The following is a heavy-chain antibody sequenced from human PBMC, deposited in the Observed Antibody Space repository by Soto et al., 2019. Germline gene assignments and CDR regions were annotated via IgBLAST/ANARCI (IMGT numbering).Heavy chain of an antibody. CDR1: GGTFSSYA. J-gene: IGHJ6*02. CDR2: IIPIFGTA. D-gene: IGHD6-19*01. CDR3: ARDRLVGSSGWYWDYYYYYGMDV. Sequence: QVQLVQSGAEVKKPGSSVKVSCKASGGTFSSYAISWVRQAPGQGLEWMGGIIPIFGTANYAQKFQGRVTITADESTSTAYMELSSLRSEDTAVYYCARDRLVGSSGWYWDYYYYYGMDVWGQGTTVTVSS. V-gene: IGHV1-69*01.